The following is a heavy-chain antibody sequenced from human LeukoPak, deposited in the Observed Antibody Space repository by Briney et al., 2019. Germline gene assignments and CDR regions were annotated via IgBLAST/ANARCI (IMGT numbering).Heavy chain of an antibody. CDR3: ARGAYTLLYCGGDCYLVDY. CDR1: GFTFSSYA. CDR2: ISYDGSNK. D-gene: IGHD2-21*02. V-gene: IGHV3-30*04. J-gene: IGHJ4*02. Sequence: GGSLRLSCAASGFTFSSYAMHWVRQAPGEGLEWVAVISYDGSNKYYADSVKGRFTISRDNSKNTLYLQMNSLRAEDTAVYYCARGAYTLLYCGGDCYLVDYWGQGTLVTVSS.